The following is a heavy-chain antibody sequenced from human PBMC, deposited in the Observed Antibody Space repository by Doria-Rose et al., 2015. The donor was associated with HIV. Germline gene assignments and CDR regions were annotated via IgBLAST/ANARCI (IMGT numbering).Heavy chain of an antibody. J-gene: IGHJ4*02. V-gene: IGHV4-30-4*01. CDR3: ARARNYGFPHFFDF. Sequence: QVQLQESGPGLVRPSQTLSITCTVLGDSISSGDSFWSWIRQPPGKCPEWTGYISSSGTTYYYPSLRGRLTISLDASKNQFSLNLNSVTAADTAVYYCARARNYGFPHFFDFWGQGTLVTVSS. CDR1: GDSISSGDSF. CDR2: ISSSGTT. D-gene: IGHD3-10*01.